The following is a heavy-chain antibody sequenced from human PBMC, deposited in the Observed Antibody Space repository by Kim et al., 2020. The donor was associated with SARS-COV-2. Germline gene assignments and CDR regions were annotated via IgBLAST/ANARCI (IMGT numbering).Heavy chain of an antibody. Sequence: GGSLRLSCAASGFTFSTYAMNWVRQAPGKGLEWVSTITGSGGGTYYADSVKGRFIVSRDNSKNNLYLQMNSLRAEDTAVYYCTKDQDTNGWYFRLTFDYWGQGSLVTVSS. CDR2: ITGSGGGT. D-gene: IGHD6-19*01. V-gene: IGHV3-23*01. J-gene: IGHJ4*02. CDR3: TKDQDTNGWYFRLTFDY. CDR1: GFTFSTYA.